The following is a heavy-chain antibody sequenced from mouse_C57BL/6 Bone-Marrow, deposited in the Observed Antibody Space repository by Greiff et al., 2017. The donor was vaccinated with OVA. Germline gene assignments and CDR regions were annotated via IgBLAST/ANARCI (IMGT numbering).Heavy chain of an antibody. CDR2: IYPGSGST. V-gene: IGHV1-55*01. J-gene: IGHJ3*01. Sequence: QVQLKQPGAELVKPGASVKMSCKASGYTFTSYWITWVKPRPGQGLEWIGDIYPGSGSTNYNEKFKSKATLTVDISSSTAYMQLSSPTSEDSAVYYCARWRGLRRRAYWGQGTLVTVSA. D-gene: IGHD2-4*01. CDR1: GYTFTSYW. CDR3: ARWRGLRRRAY.